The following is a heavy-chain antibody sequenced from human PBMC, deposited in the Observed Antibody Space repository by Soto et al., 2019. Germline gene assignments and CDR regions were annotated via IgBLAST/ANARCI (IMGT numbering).Heavy chain of an antibody. J-gene: IGHJ6*02. D-gene: IGHD4-4*01. CDR2: IYYIGST. V-gene: IGHV4-30-4*01. Sequence: SETLSLTCTVSGGSISSGDYYWSWMRQPPGKGLEWIGYIYYIGSTYYNPSLKSRVTISVDTSKNQFSLKLSSVTAADTAVYYCARYSAYYDGMDVWGQGTTVTV. CDR3: ARYSAYYDGMDV. CDR1: GGSISSGDYY.